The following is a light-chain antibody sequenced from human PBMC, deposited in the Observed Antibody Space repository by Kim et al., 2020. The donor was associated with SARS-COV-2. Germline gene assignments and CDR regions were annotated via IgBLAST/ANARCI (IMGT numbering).Light chain of an antibody. CDR1: DIENKN. CDR3: QVWDNNRGV. V-gene: IGLV3-9*01. Sequence: SYELTQALSVSVALGQTATITCGGNDIENKNVQWYQQRPGQAPVLVIYTDSKRPSGIPDRFSGSNSGNTATLTITRVQGDDEAAYYCQVWDNNRGVFGGGTQLTVL. J-gene: IGLJ2*01. CDR2: TDS.